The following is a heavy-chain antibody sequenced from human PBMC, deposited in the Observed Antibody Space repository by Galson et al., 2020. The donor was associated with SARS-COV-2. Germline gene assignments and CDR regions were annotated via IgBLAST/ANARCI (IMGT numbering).Heavy chain of an antibody. CDR3: AHSMGELRRLWGPRNDAFDI. J-gene: IGHJ3*02. CDR2: IYWNDDK. D-gene: IGHD1-26*01. V-gene: IGHV2-5*01. CDR1: GFSLSTSGVG. Sequence: SGPTLVKPTQTLTLTCTFSGFSLSTSGVGVGWIRQPPGKALEWLALIYWNDDKRYSPSLKSRLTITKDTSKNQVVLTMTNMDPVDTATYYCAHSMGELRRLWGPRNDAFDIWGQGTMVTVSS.